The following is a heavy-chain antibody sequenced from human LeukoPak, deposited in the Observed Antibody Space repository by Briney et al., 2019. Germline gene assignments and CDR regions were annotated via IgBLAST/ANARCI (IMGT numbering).Heavy chain of an antibody. J-gene: IGHJ5*02. CDR2: IYTSGGT. CDR1: GGSISSGSYY. D-gene: IGHD3-10*01. V-gene: IGHV4-61*02. Sequence: PSQTLSLTCTVSGGSISSGSYYWSWIRQPAGKGLEWIGRIYTSGGTNYNPSLKSRVTISVDTSKNQFSLKLSSVTAADTAVYYCARVVTMVRGWRNWFDPWGQGTLVTVSS. CDR3: ARVVTMVRGWRNWFDP.